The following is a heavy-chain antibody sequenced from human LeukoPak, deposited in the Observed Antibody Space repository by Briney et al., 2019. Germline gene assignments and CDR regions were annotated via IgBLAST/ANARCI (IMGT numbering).Heavy chain of an antibody. CDR2: IRYDGSNK. V-gene: IGHV3-30*02. J-gene: IGHJ3*02. CDR1: GFTFSSYG. D-gene: IGHD3-10*01. CDR3: AKQPYYYGSGSYYKGAFDI. Sequence: HPGGSLRLSCAASGFTFSSYGTHWVRQAPGKGLEWVAFIRYDGSNKYYADSVKGRFTISRDNSKNTLYLQMNSLRAEDTAVYYCAKQPYYYGSGSYYKGAFDIWGQGTMVTVSS.